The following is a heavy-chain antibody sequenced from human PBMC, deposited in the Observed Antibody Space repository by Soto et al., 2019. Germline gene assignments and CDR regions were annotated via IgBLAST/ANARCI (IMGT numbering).Heavy chain of an antibody. J-gene: IGHJ4*02. V-gene: IGHV3-30-3*01. D-gene: IGHD3-10*01. CDR1: GFTFSSYA. Sequence: GGSLRLSCAASGFTFSSYAMHWVRQAPGKGLEWVAVISDDGSNTYYADSVKGRFTISRDNSKNTLYLQMNSLRAEDTAVYYCARDPGLLIWFGSLDYWGQGTLVTVSS. CDR2: ISDDGSNT. CDR3: ARDPGLLIWFGSLDY.